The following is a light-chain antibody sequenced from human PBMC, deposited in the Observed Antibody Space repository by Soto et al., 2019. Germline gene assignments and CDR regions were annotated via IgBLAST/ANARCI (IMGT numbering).Light chain of an antibody. Sequence: DIQLTQSPSFLSASVGDRVTITCRASQAMNTYSAWYHQKAGRTPKLLISDAFTLRSGVPSRFSGSASGTEFTLTISSLQPEDFGVYYCQQLNSYPRTFGQGTKVEMK. CDR1: QAMNTY. J-gene: IGKJ1*01. V-gene: IGKV1-9*01. CDR2: DAF. CDR3: QQLNSYPRT.